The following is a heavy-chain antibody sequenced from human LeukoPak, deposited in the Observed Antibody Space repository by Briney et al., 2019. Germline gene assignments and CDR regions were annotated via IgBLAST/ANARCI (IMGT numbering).Heavy chain of an antibody. CDR3: ARGRLTSSSWYGDYYYYGMDV. CDR2: IIPILGIA. CDR1: GGTFSSYT. Sequence: GASVKVSCKASGGTFSSYTISWVRQAPGQGLEWMGRIIPILGIANYAQKFQGRVTITADKSTSTAYMELSSLRSEDTAVYYCARGRLTSSSWYGDYYYYGMDVWGQGTTVTVSS. J-gene: IGHJ6*02. D-gene: IGHD6-13*01. V-gene: IGHV1-69*02.